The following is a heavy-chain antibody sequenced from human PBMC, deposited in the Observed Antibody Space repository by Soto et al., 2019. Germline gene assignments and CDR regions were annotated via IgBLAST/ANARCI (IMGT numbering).Heavy chain of an antibody. Sequence: GESLKISCQCSGYTFSNFWIGWVRQLPGKGLEWMGIIYPGDHETRYSPSFHGKVTISADKSINTAYLQWNSLEASDTAFYFCARSPRSSPYFDPWGQGTLVTVSS. V-gene: IGHV5-51*01. CDR2: IYPGDHET. J-gene: IGHJ4*02. D-gene: IGHD6-13*01. CDR3: ARSPRSSPYFDP. CDR1: GYTFSNFW.